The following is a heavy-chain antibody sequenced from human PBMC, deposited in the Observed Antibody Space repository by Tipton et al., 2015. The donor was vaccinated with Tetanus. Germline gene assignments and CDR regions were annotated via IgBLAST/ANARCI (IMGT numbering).Heavy chain of an antibody. V-gene: IGHV3-23*03. CDR3: AKVRGTLRYSFDS. CDR1: GFTFNTYP. D-gene: IGHD1-26*01. CDR2: SYAGGNYA. Sequence: SLRLSCAASGFTFNTYPMNWVRQAPGKGLEWVSVSYAGGNYAYYADSVKGRFITSRDDSKSTLYLHMTSLRAEDTAVYYCAKVRGTLRYSFDSWGQGTLVTVSS. J-gene: IGHJ5*01.